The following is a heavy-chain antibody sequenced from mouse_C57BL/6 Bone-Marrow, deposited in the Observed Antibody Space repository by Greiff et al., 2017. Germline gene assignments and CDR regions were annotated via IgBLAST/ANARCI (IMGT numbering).Heavy chain of an antibody. Sequence: EVQLQQSGAELVRPGASVKLSCTASGFNIKDDYMHWVKQRPEQGLEWIGWIDPENGDTAYASKFQGKATITADTSSNTAYLQLSSLTSEDNAVYYGTTYGSSLWYFDVWGTGTTVTVSS. V-gene: IGHV14-4*01. CDR2: IDPENGDT. CDR3: TTYGSSLWYFDV. D-gene: IGHD1-1*01. J-gene: IGHJ1*03. CDR1: GFNIKDDY.